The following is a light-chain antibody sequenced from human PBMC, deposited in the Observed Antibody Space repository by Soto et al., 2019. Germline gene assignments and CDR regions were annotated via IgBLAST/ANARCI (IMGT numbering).Light chain of an antibody. Sequence: DIQMTQSPSSLSASVGDRVTITCRASQSISSYLNWYQKKPGKAPKLLIYAASSLQSGVPSRFSGSGSGTDFTITISSLQTEDFATYYCRLSYSTRFTFGPGTKVDIK. CDR3: RLSYSTRFT. CDR2: AAS. V-gene: IGKV1-39*01. J-gene: IGKJ3*01. CDR1: QSISSY.